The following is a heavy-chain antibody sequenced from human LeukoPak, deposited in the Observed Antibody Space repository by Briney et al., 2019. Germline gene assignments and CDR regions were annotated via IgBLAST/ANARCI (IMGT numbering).Heavy chain of an antibody. CDR3: ARQYIVVVQSWYFDP. J-gene: IGHJ2*01. D-gene: IGHD2-2*01. Sequence: SETLSLTCTVSGGSISSSSYYWGWIRQPPGKGLEWIGSIYYSGSTYYNPSLKSRVTISVDTSKNQFSLKLSSVTAADTAVYYCARQYIVVVQSWYFDPWGRGTLVTVSS. V-gene: IGHV4-39*01. CDR2: IYYSGST. CDR1: GGSISSSSYY.